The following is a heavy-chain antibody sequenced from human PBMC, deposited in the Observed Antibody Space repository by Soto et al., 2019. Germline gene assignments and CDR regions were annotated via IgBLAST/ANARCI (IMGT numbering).Heavy chain of an antibody. CDR1: GYNFINYW. CDR2: IYPGDSDT. V-gene: IGHV5-51*01. J-gene: IGHJ4*02. D-gene: IGHD1-20*01. CDR3: ARSRITGTTWSFDY. Sequence: PGESLKISCKGSGYNFINYWIGWVRQMPGKGLEWMGIIYPGDSDTSYSPSFQGQVTISVDKSTSTAYLQWSSLKASDTAMYYCARSRITGTTWSFDYWGQGAQVTVSS.